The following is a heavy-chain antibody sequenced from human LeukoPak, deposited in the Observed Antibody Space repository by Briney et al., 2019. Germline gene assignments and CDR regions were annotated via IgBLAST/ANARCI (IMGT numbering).Heavy chain of an antibody. V-gene: IGHV1-2*02. CDR1: GYTFTGYY. CDR3: ARGGSSGWYVQNYFDT. D-gene: IGHD6-19*01. Sequence: ASLKVSCKASGYTFTGYYMHWVRQAPGQGLEWMGWINPNSGGTNYAQKFQGRVPMTRATAISTAYMELRRLRSDDTAVYYCARGGSSGWYVQNYFDTWGQGTLVTVSS. J-gene: IGHJ5*02. CDR2: INPNSGGT.